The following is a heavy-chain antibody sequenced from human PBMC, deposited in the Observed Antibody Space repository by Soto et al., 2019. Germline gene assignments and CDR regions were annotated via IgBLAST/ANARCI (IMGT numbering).Heavy chain of an antibody. V-gene: IGHV4-39*01. CDR2: IYYSGST. J-gene: IGHJ4*02. CDR3: ARSSTIRPNFDY. CDR1: GGSISSSTYY. D-gene: IGHD2-2*01. Sequence: QLHLQESGPGLVKPSETLSLTCTVSGGSISSSTYYWGGIRQPPGKGLEWIGSIYYSGSTYYSPSLKSRVTISVDTSKNQFSLNLSSVTAADTAVYYCARSSTIRPNFDYWGQGTLVTVSS.